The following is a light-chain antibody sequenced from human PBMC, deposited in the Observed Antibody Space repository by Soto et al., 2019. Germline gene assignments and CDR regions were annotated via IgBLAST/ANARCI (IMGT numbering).Light chain of an antibody. CDR2: DVS. CDR3: TSYTSSSTLEV. V-gene: IGLV2-14*01. CDR1: SSDVGGYNY. Sequence: QSALTQPVSVSGSPGQSITISCTGTSSDVGGYNYVSWYQQHPGKAPKLMIYDVSYRPSGVSNRFSGSKSGNTASLTISGLQAEDEADYYCTSYTSSSTLEVFGGGTQLTVL. J-gene: IGLJ2*01.